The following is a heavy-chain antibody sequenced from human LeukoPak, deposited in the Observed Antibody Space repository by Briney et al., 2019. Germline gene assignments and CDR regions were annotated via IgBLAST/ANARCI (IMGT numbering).Heavy chain of an antibody. CDR1: GFTFSAHG. V-gene: IGHV3-33*06. CDR2: TWYDGSSV. J-gene: IGHJ4*02. Sequence: PGRSLRPSCAASGFTFSAHGMHSVRQAPGKGLEWVALTWYDGSSVYYAASVKGRPTMSRDNSKNTLYLQMNSLRAEDTAVYYCAKDRGVVRGVDYWGQGALVTVSS. CDR3: AKDRGVVRGVDY. D-gene: IGHD3-10*01.